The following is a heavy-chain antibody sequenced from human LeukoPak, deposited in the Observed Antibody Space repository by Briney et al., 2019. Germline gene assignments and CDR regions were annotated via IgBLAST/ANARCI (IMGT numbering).Heavy chain of an antibody. CDR2: IYSGGST. Sequence: GRSLRLSCAASGFTFSSYAMSWVRQAPGKGLEWVSVIYSGGSTHYADSVEGRFTISRDKSENMLYLQMNSLRAEDTAVYYCALDRGYSSAFDIWGQGTMVTVSS. V-gene: IGHV3-66*01. CDR3: ALDRGYSSAFDI. D-gene: IGHD5-18*01. CDR1: GFTFSSYA. J-gene: IGHJ3*02.